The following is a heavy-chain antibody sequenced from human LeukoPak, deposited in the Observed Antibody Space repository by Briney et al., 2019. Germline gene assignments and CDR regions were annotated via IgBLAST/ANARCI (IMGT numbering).Heavy chain of an antibody. V-gene: IGHV1-69*04. D-gene: IGHD1-26*01. CDR2: IIPILGIA. Sequence: SVKVSCKASGGTFSSYAISWVRQAPGQGLEWMGRIIPILGIANYAQKFQGRVTITADKSTSTAYMDLSSLRSEDTAVYYCARDFGYSGSYPDYWGQGTLVTVSS. J-gene: IGHJ4*02. CDR3: ARDFGYSGSYPDY. CDR1: GGTFSSYA.